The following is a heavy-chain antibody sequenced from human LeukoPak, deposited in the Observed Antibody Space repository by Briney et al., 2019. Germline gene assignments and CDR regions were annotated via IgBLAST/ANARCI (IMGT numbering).Heavy chain of an antibody. D-gene: IGHD4-17*01. CDR1: GDSISTSY. V-gene: IGHV4-4*07. CDR2: IYTSGST. CDR3: ARDDYGQKGFDY. Sequence: SETLSLTCTVSGDSISTSYWSWLRQPAGKGLEWIGRIYTSGSTNYNPSLKSRVTMSVDTSKNQFSLKLRSVTAADTAVYYCARDDYGQKGFDYWGQGTLVTVSS. J-gene: IGHJ4*02.